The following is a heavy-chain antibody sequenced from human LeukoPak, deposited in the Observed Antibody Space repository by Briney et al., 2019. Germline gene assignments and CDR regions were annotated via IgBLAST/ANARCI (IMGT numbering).Heavy chain of an antibody. Sequence: GGSLRLSCAASGFTFSSYSMNWVRQAPGKGLEWVSYISSSSDIIYDADSVKGRFTISRDNAKNSLYLQMNSLKAEDTAVYFCAKGLLPRGDNKGAYFFDYWGQGTLVTVSS. CDR3: AKGLLPRGDNKGAYFFDY. J-gene: IGHJ4*02. D-gene: IGHD3-16*01. CDR2: ISSSSDII. V-gene: IGHV3-48*04. CDR1: GFTFSSYS.